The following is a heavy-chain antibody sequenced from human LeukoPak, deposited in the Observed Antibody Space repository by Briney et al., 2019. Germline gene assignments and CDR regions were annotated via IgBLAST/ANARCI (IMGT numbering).Heavy chain of an antibody. CDR2: ISSSSSTI. D-gene: IGHD6-13*01. CDR3: ARFSSSWIYYFDY. CDR1: GFTFGDYA. Sequence: GGSLRLSCTASGFTFGDYAMSRVRQAPGKGLEWVSYISSSSSTIYYADSVKGRFTISRDNAKNSLYLQMNSLRAEDTAVYYCARFSSSWIYYFDYWGQGTLVTVSS. V-gene: IGHV3-48*01. J-gene: IGHJ4*02.